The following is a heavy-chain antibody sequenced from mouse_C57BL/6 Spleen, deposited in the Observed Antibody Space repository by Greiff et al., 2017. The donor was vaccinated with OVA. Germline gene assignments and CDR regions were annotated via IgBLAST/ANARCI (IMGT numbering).Heavy chain of an antibody. J-gene: IGHJ3*01. V-gene: IGHV6-3*01. CDR1: GFTFSNYW. CDR3: TGDNYYGKFAY. CDR2: IRLKSDNYAT. D-gene: IGHD1-1*01. Sequence: EVQGVESGGGLVQPGGSMKLSCVASGFTFSNYWMNWVRQSPEKGLEWVAQIRLKSDNYATHYAESVKGRFTISRDDSKSSVYLQMNNLRAEDTGIYYCTGDNYYGKFAYWGQGTLVTVSA.